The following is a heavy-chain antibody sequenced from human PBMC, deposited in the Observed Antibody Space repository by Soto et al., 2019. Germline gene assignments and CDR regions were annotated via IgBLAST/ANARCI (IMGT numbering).Heavy chain of an antibody. Sequence: ASVKVSCKASGYTFTSYYMHWVRQAPGQGLEWMGIINPSGRSTSYAQKFQGRVTMTRDTSTSTVYMELSSLRSEDTAVYYCARGASYRQYYYYGMDVWGQGTTVTVSS. V-gene: IGHV1-46*01. CDR2: INPSGRST. CDR1: GYTFTSYY. D-gene: IGHD1-26*01. CDR3: ARGASYRQYYYYGMDV. J-gene: IGHJ6*02.